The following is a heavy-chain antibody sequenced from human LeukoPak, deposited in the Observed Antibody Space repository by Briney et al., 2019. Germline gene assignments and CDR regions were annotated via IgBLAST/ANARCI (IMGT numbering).Heavy chain of an antibody. J-gene: IGHJ4*02. D-gene: IGHD1-1*01. V-gene: IGHV3-7*05. CDR1: GFTFNRVW. CDR3: AMGTLADV. Sequence: GGSLRLSCAASGFTFNRVWMTWVRQAPGKGLGWVANIKEDGSEKWYGGSVKGRFTISRDNAKDSLYLQMNSLRAEDTALYYCAMGTLADVWGPGTLVTVSS. CDR2: IKEDGSEK.